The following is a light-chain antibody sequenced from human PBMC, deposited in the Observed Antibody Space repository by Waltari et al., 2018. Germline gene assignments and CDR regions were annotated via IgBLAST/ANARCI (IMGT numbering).Light chain of an antibody. CDR3: QQYYSNPAVT. Sequence: AIRMTQSPSPLSASTGDRVTIPCRASQDISNSVAWYQQKPGEAPKLLIYSASTLQSGVPTRFSGSGSGTEFTLTISCLQSEDFAAYYCQQYYSNPAVTFGGGTQVEIK. CDR1: QDISNS. V-gene: IGKV1-8*01. J-gene: IGKJ4*01. CDR2: SAS.